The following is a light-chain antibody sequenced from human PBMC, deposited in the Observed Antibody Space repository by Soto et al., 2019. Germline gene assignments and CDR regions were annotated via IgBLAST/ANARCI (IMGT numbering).Light chain of an antibody. CDR3: SSHTISSALQV. J-gene: IGLJ1*01. CDR2: GVS. Sequence: QSALTPPASVSGSPGQSITISCTGTISDFVVYNYVSWYQQHPGKAPKLMIYGVSNRPSGVSNRFSGSKSGNTASLTISGLQADDEADYYCSSHTISSALQVFGTGTKVTVL. V-gene: IGLV2-14*01. CDR1: ISDFVVYNY.